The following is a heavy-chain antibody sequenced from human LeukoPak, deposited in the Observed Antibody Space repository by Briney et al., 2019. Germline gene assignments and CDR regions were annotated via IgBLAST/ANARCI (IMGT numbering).Heavy chain of an antibody. Sequence: PQTLSLTCTVSGGSISSGGYYWSWIRQHPGKGLEWIGYIYYSGSTYYNPSLKSRVTISVDTSKNQFSLKLSSVTAADTAVYYCALSSGYYDDAFDIWGQGTMVTVSS. CDR2: IYYSGST. J-gene: IGHJ3*02. D-gene: IGHD3-22*01. CDR3: ALSSGYYDDAFDI. V-gene: IGHV4-31*03. CDR1: GGSISSGGYY.